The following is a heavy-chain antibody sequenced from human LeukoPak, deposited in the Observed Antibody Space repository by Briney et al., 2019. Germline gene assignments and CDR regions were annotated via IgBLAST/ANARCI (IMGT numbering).Heavy chain of an antibody. Sequence: PSETLSLTCTVSGGSISINSYYWGWIRQPPGKGLEWIGSLYYSGNSYYNPSLKSRVTISVDASKNQLSLKLSSVTAADTAVYYCARGITMVRGVTYFDYWGQGTLVTVSS. CDR2: LYYSGNS. CDR1: GGSISINSYY. V-gene: IGHV4-39*07. CDR3: ARGITMVRGVTYFDY. D-gene: IGHD3-10*01. J-gene: IGHJ4*02.